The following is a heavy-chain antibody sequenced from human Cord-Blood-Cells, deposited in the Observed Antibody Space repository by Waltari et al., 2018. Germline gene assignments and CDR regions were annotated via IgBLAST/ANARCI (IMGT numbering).Heavy chain of an antibody. CDR2: IYSGGST. J-gene: IGHJ4*02. V-gene: IGHV3-53*01. D-gene: IGHD6-6*01. CDR1: GFTVSSNY. Sequence: EVQLVESGGGLIQPGGSLRLSCAASGFTVSSNYMSWVRQAPGKGLEGVSCIYSGGSTYYADSGKGRFTISRDNSKNTLYLQMNSLRAEDTAVYYCARGSSIAASPMYFDYWGQGTLVTVSS. CDR3: ARGSSIAASPMYFDY.